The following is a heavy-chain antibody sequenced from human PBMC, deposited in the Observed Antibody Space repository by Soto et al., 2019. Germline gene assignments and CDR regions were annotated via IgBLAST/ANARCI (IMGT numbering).Heavy chain of an antibody. J-gene: IGHJ4*02. CDR2: ISAYNGNT. CDR1: GYTFTSYG. Sequence: GPSVKVSCKASGYTFTSYGISWVRQAPGQGLEWMGWISAYNGNTNYAQKLQGRVTMTTDTSTSTAYMELRSLRSDDTAVYYCARDGYSSGWYYFDYWGQGTLVTVSS. D-gene: IGHD6-19*01. CDR3: ARDGYSSGWYYFDY. V-gene: IGHV1-18*01.